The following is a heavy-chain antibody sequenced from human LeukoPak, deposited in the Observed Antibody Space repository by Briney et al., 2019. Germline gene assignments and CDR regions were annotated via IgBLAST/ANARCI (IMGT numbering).Heavy chain of an antibody. D-gene: IGHD2-2*01. V-gene: IGHV3-48*03. J-gene: IGHJ5*02. CDR1: GFTFSSYE. CDR2: ISSSGRTI. CDR3: AKDRHAPGRYCSTIICFPFDP. Sequence: GGSLRLSCAASGFTFSSYEMNWVRQAPGKGLEWVSYISSSGRTIYYADSVKGRFTMSRDNAKNSLYLQMNSLRAEDTAVYYCAKDRHAPGRYCSTIICFPFDPWGQGTLVTVSS.